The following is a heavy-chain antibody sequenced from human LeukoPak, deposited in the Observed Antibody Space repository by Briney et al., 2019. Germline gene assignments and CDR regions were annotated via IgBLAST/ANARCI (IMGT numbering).Heavy chain of an antibody. Sequence: SETLSLTCAVYVGSFSGYYWSWIRQPPGKGLEWIGEINHSGSTNYNPSLKSRVTISVDTSKNQFSLKLSSVTAADTAVYYCARARGPIAARPTYFDYWGQGTLVTVSS. V-gene: IGHV4-34*01. D-gene: IGHD6-6*01. J-gene: IGHJ4*02. CDR2: INHSGST. CDR1: VGSFSGYY. CDR3: ARARGPIAARPTYFDY.